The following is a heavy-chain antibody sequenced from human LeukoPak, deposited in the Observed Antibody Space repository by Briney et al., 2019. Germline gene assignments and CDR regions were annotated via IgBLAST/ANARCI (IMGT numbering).Heavy chain of an antibody. CDR1: GFTFDDYA. CDR2: ISWNRGSI. V-gene: IGHV3-9*01. Sequence: PGGSLRLSCAASGFTFDDYAMHWVRQAPGKGLEWVSGISWNRGSIGYADSVKGRFTISRDNAKNSLYLQMNSLRAEDTALYYCSKEGGYDSSGLGHGFDIWGQGTMVTVSS. CDR3: SKEGGYDSSGLGHGFDI. J-gene: IGHJ3*02. D-gene: IGHD3-22*01.